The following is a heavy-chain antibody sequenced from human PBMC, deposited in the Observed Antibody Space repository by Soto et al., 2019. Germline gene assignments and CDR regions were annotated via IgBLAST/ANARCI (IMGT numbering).Heavy chain of an antibody. Sequence: GGSLRLSCAASGLTVSSSYMTWVRQAPGKGLEWVSVIYSGSNTYYADSVKGRFTISRVNSKNTLYLQMNSLRAEDTAVYYCATDPHGSGSVWGQGTLVTSPQ. CDR2: IYSGSNT. J-gene: IGHJ4*02. CDR1: GLTVSSSY. CDR3: ATDPHGSGSV. V-gene: IGHV3-53*01. D-gene: IGHD3-10*01.